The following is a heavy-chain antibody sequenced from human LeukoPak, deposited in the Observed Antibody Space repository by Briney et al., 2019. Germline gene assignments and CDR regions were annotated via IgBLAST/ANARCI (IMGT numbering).Heavy chain of an antibody. Sequence: SETLSLTCSVSGDSISIYYWSWIRQPPGKGLEWIGYIYNSGNTNYNPSLKSRVTISVDTSKNQFSLKLTSVTAADTAVYYCARDRELGYWGQGTLVTVSS. CDR3: ARDRELGY. CDR1: GDSISIYY. D-gene: IGHD3-10*01. CDR2: IYNSGNT. V-gene: IGHV4-59*01. J-gene: IGHJ4*02.